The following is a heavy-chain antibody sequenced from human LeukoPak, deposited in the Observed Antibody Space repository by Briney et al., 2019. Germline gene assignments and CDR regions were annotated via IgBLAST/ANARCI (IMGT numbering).Heavy chain of an antibody. CDR3: AKPRFPYYYYYYMDV. V-gene: IGHV3-30-3*02. CDR1: GFTFSSYA. J-gene: IGHJ6*03. CDR2: ISYDGSNK. Sequence: PGGSLRLSCAASGFTFSSYAMHWVRQAPGKGLEWVAVISYDGSNKYYADSVKGRFTISRDNSKNTLYLQMNSLRAEDTAVYYCAKPRFPYYYYYYMDVWGKGTTVTVSS. D-gene: IGHD2-21*01.